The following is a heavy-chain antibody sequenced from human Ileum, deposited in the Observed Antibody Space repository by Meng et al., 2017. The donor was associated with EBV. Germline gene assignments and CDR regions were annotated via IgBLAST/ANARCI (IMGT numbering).Heavy chain of an antibody. CDR2: IYHSGST. J-gene: IGHJ4*02. D-gene: IGHD3-16*01. CDR1: GGSISSSNW. Sequence: QLQLQESGPGRGKPSGPLSLTCAVSGGSISSSNWWSLVRPPPGKGLEWIGEIYHSGSTNYNPSLKSRVTISVDKSKNQFSLKLSSVTAADTAVYYCARVGLRLGIDYWGQGTLVTVSS. CDR3: ARVGLRLGIDY. V-gene: IGHV4-4*02.